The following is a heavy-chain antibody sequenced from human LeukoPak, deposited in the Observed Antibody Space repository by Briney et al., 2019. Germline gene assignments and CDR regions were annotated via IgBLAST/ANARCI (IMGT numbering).Heavy chain of an antibody. CDR2: IRSKTYGGTT. V-gene: IGHV3-49*04. Sequence: GGSLRLSCTASGFTFADYAMPWVRQAPGTGLEWLGFIRSKTYGGTTEFAASVKGRFTISRDDSKSIAYLQMNSLNTDDTGVYYCTPNSLVPFDYWGQGTLVTVSS. J-gene: IGHJ4*02. CDR3: TPNSLVPFDY. D-gene: IGHD3-16*01. CDR1: GFTFADYA.